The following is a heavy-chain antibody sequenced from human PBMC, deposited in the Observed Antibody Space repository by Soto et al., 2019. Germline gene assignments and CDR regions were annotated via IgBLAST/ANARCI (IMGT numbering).Heavy chain of an antibody. J-gene: IGHJ3*02. CDR3: ARIYSGSSDDAFDI. CDR1: GGTFSSYA. V-gene: IGHV1-69*13. D-gene: IGHD1-26*01. CDR2: IIPIFGTA. Sequence: SVKVSCKASGGTFSSYAISWVRQAPGQGLEWMGGIIPIFGTANYAQKFQGRVTITADESTSTAYMELSSLRSEDTAVYYCARIYSGSSDDAFDIWGQGTMVTVSS.